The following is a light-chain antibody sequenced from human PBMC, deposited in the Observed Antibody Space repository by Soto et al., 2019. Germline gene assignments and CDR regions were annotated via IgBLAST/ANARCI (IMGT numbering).Light chain of an antibody. V-gene: IGKV1-5*03. Sequence: DIQMTQSPSTLSASVGDRVTITCRASQNINSWLAWYQQKPGKAPNLLIYKASSLASGVPSRFSGSGSGTEFTLTINSLQPDDFATYYCQQYHIYSGTFGQGTKVDIK. CDR2: KAS. CDR1: QNINSW. J-gene: IGKJ1*01. CDR3: QQYHIYSGT.